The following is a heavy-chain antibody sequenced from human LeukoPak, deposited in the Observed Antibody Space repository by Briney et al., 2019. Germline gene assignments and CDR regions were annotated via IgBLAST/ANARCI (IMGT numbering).Heavy chain of an antibody. Sequence: GESLRLSCAASGFTLSSYAMTWVRQAPGEALEWVSGISGSGGHTYYTDSVKGRFTISRDNSNNTLYLQMNSLRVEDTAVYYCAEGTGGGYSSGSAFDHWGQGSLVTVSS. CDR2: ISGSGGHT. D-gene: IGHD6-19*01. J-gene: IGHJ4*02. CDR3: AEGTGGGYSSGSAFDH. CDR1: GFTLSSYA. V-gene: IGHV3-23*01.